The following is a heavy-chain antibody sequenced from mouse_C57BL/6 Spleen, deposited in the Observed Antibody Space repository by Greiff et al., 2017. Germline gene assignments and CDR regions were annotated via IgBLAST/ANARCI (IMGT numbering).Heavy chain of an antibody. Sequence: QVQLQQSGAELVKPGASVKMSCKASGYTFTSYWITWVKQRPGQGLEWIGDIYPGSGGTNYNEKFKSKATLTVDTSSSTAYMQLSSLTSEDSAVYYCARFFDDYDRFMDYWGQGTSVTVSS. CDR2: IYPGSGGT. CDR3: ARFFDDYDRFMDY. CDR1: GYTFTSYW. V-gene: IGHV1-55*01. D-gene: IGHD2-4*01. J-gene: IGHJ4*01.